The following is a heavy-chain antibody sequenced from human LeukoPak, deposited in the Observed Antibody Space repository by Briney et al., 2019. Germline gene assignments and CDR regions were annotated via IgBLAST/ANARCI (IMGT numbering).Heavy chain of an antibody. CDR1: GFTFSSYW. CDR3: ARDEGATEFDY. CDR2: INSDGSST. V-gene: IGHV3-74*01. J-gene: IGHJ4*02. D-gene: IGHD1-26*01. Sequence: GGSLRLACAASGFTFSSYWMHWVRQAPGKGLVWVSRINSDGSSTSYADSVKGRFTISRDNAKNTLYLQMNSLRAEDTAVYYCARDEGATEFDYWGQGTLVTVSS.